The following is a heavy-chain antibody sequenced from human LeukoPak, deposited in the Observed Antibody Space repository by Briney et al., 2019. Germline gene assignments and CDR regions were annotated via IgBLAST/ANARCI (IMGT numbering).Heavy chain of an antibody. D-gene: IGHD2/OR15-2a*01. CDR2: IHITSST. V-gene: IGHV3-66*01. J-gene: IGHJ4*02. CDR1: GFTVTSTY. Sequence: GGSLRLSCAASGFTVTSTYITWVRQAPGKGLEWVSIIHITSSTYYADSVRGRFTISRDNSNNTVYLQMNSLRADDTAVYYCARAVEYLPLDYWGQGTLVAVSS. CDR3: ARAVEYLPLDY.